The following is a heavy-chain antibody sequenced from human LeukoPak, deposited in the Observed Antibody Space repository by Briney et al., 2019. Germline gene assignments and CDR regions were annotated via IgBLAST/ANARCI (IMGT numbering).Heavy chain of an antibody. J-gene: IGHJ4*02. CDR1: GYTFTSYD. Sequence: ASVKASCKASGYTFTSYDINWVRQATGQGLEWMGWMNPNSGNTGYAQKFQGRVTITRNTSISTAYMELSSLRSEDTAVYYCARDQQQLGDYYFDYWGQGTLVTVSS. CDR2: MNPNSGNT. D-gene: IGHD6-13*01. V-gene: IGHV1-8*03. CDR3: ARDQQQLGDYYFDY.